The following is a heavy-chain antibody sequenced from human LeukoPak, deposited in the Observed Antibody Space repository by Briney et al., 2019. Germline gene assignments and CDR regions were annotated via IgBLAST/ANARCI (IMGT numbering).Heavy chain of an antibody. J-gene: IGHJ5*02. D-gene: IGHD3-16*01. CDR1: GGSISSSSYY. CDR3: AIEAGGWFDP. V-gene: IGHV4-39*07. Sequence: SETLSLTCTVSGGSISSSSYYWGWIRQPPGKGLEWIGSIYYSGSTYYNPALKSRVTISVDTSKNQFSLKLSSVTAADTAVYYCAIEAGGWFDPWGQGTLVTVSS. CDR2: IYYSGST.